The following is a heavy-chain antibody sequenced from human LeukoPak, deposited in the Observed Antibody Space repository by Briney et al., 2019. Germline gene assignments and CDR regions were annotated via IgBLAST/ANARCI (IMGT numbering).Heavy chain of an antibody. CDR3: ARGRRFASGYSSSWYFGS. J-gene: IGHJ4*02. V-gene: IGHV4-34*01. D-gene: IGHD6-13*01. CDR1: GGSFSGYY. CDR2: INHSGST. Sequence: PSETLSLTCAVYGGSFSGYYWSWIRQPPGKGLEWIGEINHSGSTNYNPSLKSRVTISVDTSKNQFSLKLSSVTAADTAVYYCARGRRFASGYSSSWYFGSWGQGTLVTVSS.